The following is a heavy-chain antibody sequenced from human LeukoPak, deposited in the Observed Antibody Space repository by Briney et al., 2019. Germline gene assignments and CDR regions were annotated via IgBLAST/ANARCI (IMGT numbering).Heavy chain of an antibody. Sequence: ASVKVSCKASGYTFTSYYMHWVRPAPGQGIEWMGIINPSGGSTSYAQKFQGRVTIIRDTSTSTVYIELSSLRSEDTAVYYCARSPLSIAARPPFDYWGQGTLVTVSS. CDR1: GYTFTSYY. V-gene: IGHV1-46*01. CDR3: ARSPLSIAARPPFDY. D-gene: IGHD6-6*01. CDR2: INPSGGST. J-gene: IGHJ4*02.